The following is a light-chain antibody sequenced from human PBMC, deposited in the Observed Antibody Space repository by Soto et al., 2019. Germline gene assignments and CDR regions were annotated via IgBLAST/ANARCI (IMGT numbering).Light chain of an antibody. CDR1: QSVSTN. CDR2: GAS. V-gene: IGKV3-20*01. Sequence: EILMTQSPATLYVSPGERATLSFRASQSVSTNLAWYQQQPGQAPRLLIYGASTRATGIPDRLSGSGSGTDFTLTIRRLEPEDVAVYYCQQYGSSLTFGQGTKVDIK. J-gene: IGKJ1*01. CDR3: QQYGSSLT.